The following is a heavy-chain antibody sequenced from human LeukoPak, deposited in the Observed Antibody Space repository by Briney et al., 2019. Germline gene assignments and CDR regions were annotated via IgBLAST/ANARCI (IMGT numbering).Heavy chain of an antibody. CDR3: ARSYGDYSAPFDY. CDR2: IYHSGST. CDR1: GYSISSGYY. D-gene: IGHD4-17*01. V-gene: IGHV4-38-2*01. J-gene: IGHJ4*02. Sequence: SETLSLTCAVSGYSISSGYYWGWIRQPPGKGLEWIGSIYHSGSTYYNPSLKSRVTISVDTSKNQFSLKLSSVIAADTAVYYCARSYGDYSAPFDYWGQGTLVTVSS.